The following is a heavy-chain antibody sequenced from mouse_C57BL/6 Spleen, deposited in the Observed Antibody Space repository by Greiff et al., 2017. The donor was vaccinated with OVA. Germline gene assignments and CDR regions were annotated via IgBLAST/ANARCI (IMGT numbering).Heavy chain of an antibody. J-gene: IGHJ2*01. Sequence: EVQLQQSGPELVKPGASVKISCKASGYTFTDYYMNWVKQSHGKSLEWIGDINPNNGGTSYNQKFKGKATLTVDKSSSTAYMELRSLTSEDSAVYYCASSSGPWGQGTTLTVSS. CDR1: GYTFTDYY. CDR2: INPNNGGT. D-gene: IGHD3-2*02. V-gene: IGHV1-26*01. CDR3: ASSSGP.